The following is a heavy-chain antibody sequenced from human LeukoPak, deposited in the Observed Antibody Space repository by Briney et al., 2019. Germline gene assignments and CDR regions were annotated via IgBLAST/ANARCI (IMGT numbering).Heavy chain of an antibody. CDR3: ARSAVWERRPFDC. J-gene: IGHJ4*02. CDR1: GYTLTGYY. V-gene: IGHV1-2*02. D-gene: IGHD1-26*01. Sequence: ASVKVSCKASGYTLTGYYMHWVRQAPGQGLEWMGWINPNSGGTNYAQKFQGRVTMTRDTSISTAYMELSRLRSDDTAVYYCARSAVWERRPFDCWGQGTLVTVSS. CDR2: INPNSGGT.